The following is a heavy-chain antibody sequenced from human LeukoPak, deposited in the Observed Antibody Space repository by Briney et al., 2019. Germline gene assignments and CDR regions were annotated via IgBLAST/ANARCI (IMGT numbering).Heavy chain of an antibody. Sequence: GGSLRLSCTASGFTFSSYWMSWVRQAPGKGLEWVANIKKDGSEKKYVDSVKGRFTISRDNAKNSLYLQMNSLRAEDTAVYYCARGAYDILTGYFGMVDYYYYMDVWGKGTTVTISS. CDR1: GFTFSSYW. V-gene: IGHV3-7*01. CDR3: ARGAYDILTGYFGMVDYYYYMDV. CDR2: IKKDGSEK. D-gene: IGHD3-9*01. J-gene: IGHJ6*03.